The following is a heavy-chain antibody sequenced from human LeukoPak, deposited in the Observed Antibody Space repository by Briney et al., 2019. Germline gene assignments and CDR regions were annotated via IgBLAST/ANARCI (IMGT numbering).Heavy chain of an antibody. D-gene: IGHD1-26*01. Sequence: GGSLRLSCAASGFTVSSNYMSWVRQAPGKGLEWVSVIYSGGSTYYADSVKGRFTISRDNAKNSLYLQMNSLRAEDTAVYYCARDQSGSSEMNWFDPWGQGTLVTVSS. J-gene: IGHJ5*02. V-gene: IGHV3-53*01. CDR2: IYSGGST. CDR1: GFTVSSNY. CDR3: ARDQSGSSEMNWFDP.